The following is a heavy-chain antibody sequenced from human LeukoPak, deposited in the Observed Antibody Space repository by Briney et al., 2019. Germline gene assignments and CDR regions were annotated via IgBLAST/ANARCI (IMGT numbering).Heavy chain of an antibody. D-gene: IGHD2-2*01. CDR3: ARVYCSSTSCYAEYGY. CDR1: GFTFSSYS. Sequence: GGSLRLSCAASGFTFSSYSMNWVRQAPGKGLEWVSSISSSSYIYYADSVKGRFTISRDNAKNSLYLQMNSPRAEDTAVYYCARVYCSSTSCYAEYGYWGQGTLVTVSS. CDR2: ISSSSYI. J-gene: IGHJ4*02. V-gene: IGHV3-21*01.